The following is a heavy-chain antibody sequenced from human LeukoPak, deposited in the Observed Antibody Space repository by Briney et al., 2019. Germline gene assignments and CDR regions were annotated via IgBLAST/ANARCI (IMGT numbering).Heavy chain of an antibody. V-gene: IGHV1-2*02. Sequence: GASVKVSCKASGYTFTGYYMHWVRQAPGQGLEWMGWINPNSGGTNYAQKFQGRVTMTRDTSISTAYMELSSLRSEDTAVYYCARSSGSGSYYSYYYMDVWGKGTTVTISS. D-gene: IGHD3-10*01. CDR2: INPNSGGT. CDR1: GYTFTGYY. CDR3: ARSSGSGSYYSYYYMDV. J-gene: IGHJ6*03.